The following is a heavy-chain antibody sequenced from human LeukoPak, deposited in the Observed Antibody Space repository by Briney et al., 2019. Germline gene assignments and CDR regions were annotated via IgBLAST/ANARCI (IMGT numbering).Heavy chain of an antibody. CDR2: ISHAGST. CDR3: TRSRGWWSLDY. Sequence: PGGSLRLSCAASGFTFSSYSMNWVRQPPGKGLDWIGEISHAGSTKYNPSLKNRVTISKDDSKNQFFLKLNSVTAADTAAYYCTRSRGWWSLDYWGQGALVTVSS. D-gene: IGHD2-8*02. V-gene: IGHV4-4*02. J-gene: IGHJ4*02. CDR1: GFTFSSYSM.